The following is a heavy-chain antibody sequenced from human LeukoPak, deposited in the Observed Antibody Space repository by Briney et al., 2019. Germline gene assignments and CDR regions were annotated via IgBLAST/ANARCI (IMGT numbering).Heavy chain of an antibody. CDR3: ARGRSYSVH. CDR1: GFTFSSYG. Sequence: GGSLRLSCAASGFTFSSYGMHWVRQAPGKGLEWVSYISQSTIYYADSVRGRFTISRDNTKNSLYLQMNSLRVEDTAVYYCARGRSYSVHWGQGTLVTVSS. J-gene: IGHJ4*02. CDR2: ISQSTI. V-gene: IGHV3-48*04. D-gene: IGHD1-26*01.